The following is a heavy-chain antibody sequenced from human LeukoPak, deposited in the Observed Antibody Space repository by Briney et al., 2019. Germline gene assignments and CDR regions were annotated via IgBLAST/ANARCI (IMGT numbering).Heavy chain of an antibody. J-gene: IGHJ4*02. Sequence: SETLSLTCTVSGGSISSYYWSWIRQPPGKGLEWIGYIYYSGGTNYNLSLKSRVTISVDTSKNQFSLKLSSVTAADTAVYYCARVQYDYVWGSYRYYFDYWGQGTLVTVSS. CDR1: GGSISSYY. V-gene: IGHV4-59*01. D-gene: IGHD3-16*02. CDR2: IYYSGGT. CDR3: ARVQYDYVWGSYRYYFDY.